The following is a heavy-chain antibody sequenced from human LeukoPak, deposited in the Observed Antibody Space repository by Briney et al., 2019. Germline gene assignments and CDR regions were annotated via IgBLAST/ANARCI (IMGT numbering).Heavy chain of an antibody. J-gene: IGHJ6*03. CDR3: ASGKYCSSTSCYFYYYYMDV. D-gene: IGHD2-2*01. V-gene: IGHV4-61*02. CDR2: IYTSGST. CDR1: GGSISSGSYY. Sequence: SETLSLTCTVSGGSISSGSYYWSWIRQPAGKGLEWIGRIYTSGSTNYNPSLKSRVTISVDTSKNQFSLKLSSVTAADTAVYYCASGKYCSSTSCYFYYYYMDVWGKGTTVTISS.